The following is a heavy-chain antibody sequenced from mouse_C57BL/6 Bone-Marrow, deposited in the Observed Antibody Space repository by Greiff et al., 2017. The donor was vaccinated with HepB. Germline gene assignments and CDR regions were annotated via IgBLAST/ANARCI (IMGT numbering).Heavy chain of an antibody. CDR1: GYTFTDYY. CDR3: ARWSGVDY. CDR2: INPNNGGT. D-gene: IGHD1-1*02. J-gene: IGHJ2*01. V-gene: IGHV1-26*01. Sequence: EVQLQQSGPELVKPGASVKISCKASGYTFTDYYMNWVKQSHGKSLEWIGDINPNNGGTSYNQKFKGKATLTVDKSSSTAYMELRSLTSEDSAVYYCARWSGVDYWGQGTTLTVSS.